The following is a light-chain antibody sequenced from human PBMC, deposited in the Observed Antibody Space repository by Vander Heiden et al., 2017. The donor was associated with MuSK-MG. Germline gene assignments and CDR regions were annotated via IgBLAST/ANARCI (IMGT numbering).Light chain of an antibody. CDR2: GAS. J-gene: IGKJ4*01. CDR3: QKYDMRPVT. Sequence: PSARAAYVVESVTITCRGSNDIKTYLAWHQQKPGKGPQVLIYGASTRQSGVPARFSGSGSGAEFNLTISGLKPEDFAVYYCQKYDMRPVTFGSGTKV. V-gene: IGKV1-27*01. CDR1: NDIKTY.